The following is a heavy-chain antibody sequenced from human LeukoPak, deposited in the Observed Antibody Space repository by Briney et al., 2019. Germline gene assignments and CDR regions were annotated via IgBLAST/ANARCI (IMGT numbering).Heavy chain of an antibody. CDR1: GFTFSSYA. CDR2: IRYDGSNK. CDR3: AKDPNYYAPVGAFDI. V-gene: IGHV3-30*02. Sequence: GGSLRLSCAASGFTFSSYAMSWVRQAPGKGLEWVAFIRYDGSNKYYADSVKGRFTISRDNSKNTLYLQMNSLRAEDTAVYYCAKDPNYYAPVGAFDIWGQGTMVTVSS. D-gene: IGHD3-10*01. J-gene: IGHJ3*02.